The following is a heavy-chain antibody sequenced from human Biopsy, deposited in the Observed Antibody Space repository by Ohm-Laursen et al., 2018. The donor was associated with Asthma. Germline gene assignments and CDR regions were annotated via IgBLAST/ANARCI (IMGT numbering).Heavy chain of an antibody. D-gene: IGHD6-19*01. J-gene: IGHJ6*02. CDR2: SITVFGTT. V-gene: IGHV1-69*13. Sequence: ASVKASCKAPGGTFSNFAISWVRQAPGQGLEWLGGSITVFGTTNYAQKIQGRVTITADESTSTAYREVTSLRSEDTAIYYCARCQVGYSSGWSLLLKKIYYSGMDVWGQGTAVTVSS. CDR3: ARCQVGYSSGWSLLLKKIYYSGMDV. CDR1: GGTFSNFA.